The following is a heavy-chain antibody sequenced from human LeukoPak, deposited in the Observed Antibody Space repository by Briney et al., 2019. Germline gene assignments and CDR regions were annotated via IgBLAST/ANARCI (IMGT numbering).Heavy chain of an antibody. Sequence: ASVKVSCKASGYTFTGYYMHWVRQAPGQGLEWMGWINPNSGGTNYAQKFQGRVTMTRDTSISTAYMELSRLRSDDTAVYYCASADLVRGVIPRVKTACDPWGQGTLVTVSS. J-gene: IGHJ5*02. D-gene: IGHD3-10*01. CDR2: INPNSGGT. CDR3: ASADLVRGVIPRVKTACDP. V-gene: IGHV1-2*02. CDR1: GYTFTGYY.